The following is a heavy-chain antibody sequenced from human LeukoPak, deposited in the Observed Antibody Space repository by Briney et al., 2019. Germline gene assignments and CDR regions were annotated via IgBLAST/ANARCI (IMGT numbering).Heavy chain of an antibody. CDR1: GVSISSYY. CDR2: IYYSGSA. Sequence: SETLSLTCTVSGVSISSYYWSWIRQPPGKGLEWIGHIYYSGSANYNPSLKSRVTISVDTSTDQVSLKLSSVTAADTAVYYCAREAAYNSFYGMDVWGQGTTVTVSS. V-gene: IGHV4-59*01. D-gene: IGHD1-14*01. CDR3: AREAAYNSFYGMDV. J-gene: IGHJ6*02.